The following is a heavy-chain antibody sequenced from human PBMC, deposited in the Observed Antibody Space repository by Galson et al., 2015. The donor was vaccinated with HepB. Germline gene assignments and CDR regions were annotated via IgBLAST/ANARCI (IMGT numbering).Heavy chain of an antibody. CDR2: LSAGGDSI. D-gene: IGHD3-10*01. V-gene: IGHV3-23*01. J-gene: IGHJ3*02. Sequence: SLRLSCAASGFSFSNHATSWVRQAPGKGLEWVSTLSAGGDSIYYTDSVKGRFTISRDNSKNALYLQMNSLRVEDTAVYYCAKGEGVTLVRGVIITTDAFDIWGQGTMVTVSS. CDR1: GFSFSNHA. CDR3: AKGEGVTLVRGVIITTDAFDI.